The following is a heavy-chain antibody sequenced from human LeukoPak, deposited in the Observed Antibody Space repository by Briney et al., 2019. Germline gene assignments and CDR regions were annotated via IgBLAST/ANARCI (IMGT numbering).Heavy chain of an antibody. D-gene: IGHD5-18*01. Sequence: SETLSLTCTVSGGSISSYYWSWLRQPAGKGLEWIGRIYTSGSTNYNPSLKSRVTMSVDTSKNQFSLKLNFVTAADTAVYYCARVPARPETAVGYYFDYWGQGTLVTVSS. CDR3: ARVPARPETAVGYYFDY. CDR1: GGSISSYY. J-gene: IGHJ4*02. CDR2: IYTSGST. V-gene: IGHV4-4*07.